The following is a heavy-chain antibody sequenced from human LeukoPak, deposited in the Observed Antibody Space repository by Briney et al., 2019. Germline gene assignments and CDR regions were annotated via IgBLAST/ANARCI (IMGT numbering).Heavy chain of an antibody. V-gene: IGHV1-69*13. CDR3: ARVEPYSSSWYAAFDI. CDR1: GYTFTSYA. D-gene: IGHD6-13*01. J-gene: IGHJ3*02. Sequence: SVKVSCKASGYTFTSYAISWVRQAPGQGLEWMGGIIPIFGTANYAQKFQGRVTITADESTSTAYVELSSLRSEDTAVYYCARVEPYSSSWYAAFDIWGQGTMVTVSS. CDR2: IIPIFGTA.